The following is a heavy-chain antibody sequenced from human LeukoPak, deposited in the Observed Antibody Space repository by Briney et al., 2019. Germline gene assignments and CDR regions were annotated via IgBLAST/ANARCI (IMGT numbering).Heavy chain of an antibody. CDR1: EYTFTSYY. Sequence: GASVKVSCKASEYTFTSYYMHWVRQAPEQGLEWMGIINPSGGSTSYAQKSQGRVTMTRDMSTSTVYMELSSLRSEDTAVYYCARAMRGGSGSYAYYYYYMDVWGKGTTVTVSS. V-gene: IGHV1-46*01. CDR3: ARAMRGGSGSYAYYYYYMDV. D-gene: IGHD3-10*01. CDR2: INPSGGST. J-gene: IGHJ6*03.